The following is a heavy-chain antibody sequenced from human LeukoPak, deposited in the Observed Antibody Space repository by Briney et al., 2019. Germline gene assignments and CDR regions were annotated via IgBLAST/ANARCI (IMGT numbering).Heavy chain of an antibody. CDR2: IYHSGST. CDR3: ARLSGYQSY. D-gene: IGHD3-22*01. V-gene: IGHV4-34*01. J-gene: IGHJ4*02. CDR1: GGSFSGYY. Sequence: SETLSLTCAVYGGSFSGYYWSWIRQPPGKGLEWIGEIYHSGSTNYNPSLKSRVTISVDKSKNQFSLKLSSVTAADTAVYYCARLSGYQSYWGQGTLVTVSS.